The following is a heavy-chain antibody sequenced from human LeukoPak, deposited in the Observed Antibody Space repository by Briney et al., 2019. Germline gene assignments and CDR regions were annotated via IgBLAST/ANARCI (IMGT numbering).Heavy chain of an antibody. CDR1: GGSISSGYY. V-gene: IGHV4-38-2*01. CDR3: ARKGYCSSGSCYLDY. CDR2: IYFTGTT. J-gene: IGHJ4*02. D-gene: IGHD2-15*01. Sequence: PSQTLSLTCAVSGGSISSGYYWGWIRQPPGKGLEWIGSIYFTGTTYYNPSLKSRVTTPLDTSKNQFSLNLSSVTAADTAVYYCARKGYCSSGSCYLDYWGQGTLVTVSS.